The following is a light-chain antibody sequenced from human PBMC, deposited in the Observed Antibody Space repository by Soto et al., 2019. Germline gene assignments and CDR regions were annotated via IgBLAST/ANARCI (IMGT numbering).Light chain of an antibody. CDR1: QSVLYSSNNKSY. CDR2: WAS. Sequence: DIVMTQSPDSLAVSLGERATINCESSQSVLYSSNNKSYLAWYQQKPGQPPRLLIYWASTRESGVPDRFSGSGSGTDFTLTITSLQAEDVAVYYCQQYYTVPVTFGGGTKVVIE. J-gene: IGKJ4*01. V-gene: IGKV4-1*01. CDR3: QQYYTVPVT.